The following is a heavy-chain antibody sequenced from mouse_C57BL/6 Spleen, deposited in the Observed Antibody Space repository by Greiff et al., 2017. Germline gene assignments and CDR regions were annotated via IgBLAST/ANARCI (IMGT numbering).Heavy chain of an antibody. CDR3: ARSVTGTSRYFDY. Sequence: EVQLVESGGGLVKPGGSLKLSCAASGFTFSDYGMYWVRQAPEKGLEWVAYISSGSSTIYYADTVKGRFTISRDNAKNTLFLQMTSLRSEDTAMYYCARSVTGTSRYFDYWGQGTTLTVSS. CDR2: ISSGSSTI. D-gene: IGHD4-1*01. CDR1: GFTFSDYG. J-gene: IGHJ2*01. V-gene: IGHV5-17*01.